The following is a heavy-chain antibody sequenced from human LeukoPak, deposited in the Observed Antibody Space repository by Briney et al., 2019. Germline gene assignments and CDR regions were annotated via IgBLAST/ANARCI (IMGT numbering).Heavy chain of an antibody. CDR2: INPNSGGT. CDR1: GCTFTGYY. V-gene: IGHV1-2*02. Sequence: ASVKVSCKASGCTFTGYYMHWVRQAPGQGLEWMGWINPNSGGTNYAQKFQGRVTMTRDTSISTAYMELSRLTSDDTAVYYCARADGYYDILTGYYLVAEYFQHWGQGTLVTVSS. CDR3: ARADGYYDILTGYYLVAEYFQH. J-gene: IGHJ1*01. D-gene: IGHD3-9*01.